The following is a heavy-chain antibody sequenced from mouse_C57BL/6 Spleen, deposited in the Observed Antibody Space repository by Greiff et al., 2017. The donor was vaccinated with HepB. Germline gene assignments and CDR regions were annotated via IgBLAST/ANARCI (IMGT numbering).Heavy chain of an antibody. J-gene: IGHJ4*01. CDR3: ARYDYDAMDY. CDR2: IYPGSGNT. Sequence: VQVVESGAELVRPGASVKLSCKASGYTFTDYYINWVKQRPGQGLEWIARIYPGSGNTYYNEKFKGKATLTAEKSSSTAYMQLSSLTSEDSAVYFCARYDYDAMDYWGQGTSVTVSS. V-gene: IGHV1-76*01. CDR1: GYTFTDYY.